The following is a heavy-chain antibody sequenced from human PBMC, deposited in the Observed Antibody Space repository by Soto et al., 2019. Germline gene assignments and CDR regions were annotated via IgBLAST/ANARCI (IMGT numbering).Heavy chain of an antibody. Sequence: QVQLQQSGPGLVKPSETLSLTCTVSSGPSRSHNWGWIRQPPGRGLEWIGYVYYTGSTSYNPSLKSRATIXAXTXPNHISLPLSSVTAADTAVYYCVRQGIGDLHGLVDVWGQGTTVSVSS. CDR3: VRQGIGDLHGLVDV. J-gene: IGHJ6*02. CDR1: SGPSRSHN. V-gene: IGHV4-59*08. D-gene: IGHD3-10*01. CDR2: VYYTGST.